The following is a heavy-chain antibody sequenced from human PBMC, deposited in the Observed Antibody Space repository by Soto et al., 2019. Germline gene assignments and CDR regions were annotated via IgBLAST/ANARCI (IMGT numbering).Heavy chain of an antibody. Sequence: VKVSCKASGYTFTDYTMHWVRQAPGQRLEWMGWINAVNGNTKYSQKFQGRVTITRDTSASTAYMELSSLRSEDTAVYYCARDLGYCSSTSCYDYYYYYMDVWGKGTTVTVSS. CDR3: ARDLGYCSSTSCYDYYYYYMDV. CDR1: GYTFTDYT. J-gene: IGHJ6*03. CDR2: INAVNGNT. D-gene: IGHD2-2*01. V-gene: IGHV1-3*01.